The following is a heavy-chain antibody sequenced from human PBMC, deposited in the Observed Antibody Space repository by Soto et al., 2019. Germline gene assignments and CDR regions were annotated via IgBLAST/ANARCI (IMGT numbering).Heavy chain of an antibody. D-gene: IGHD2-21*01. Sequence: GGSLRLSCAASEFTFSNYDMHWVRQATGKGLEWVSTISTAGNTYSPGSVKGRFTISRENAKNSLYLQMNSLRVDDTAVYYCARGRDSGLYYFDYWGQGTLVTVSS. J-gene: IGHJ4*02. CDR3: ARGRDSGLYYFDY. CDR1: EFTFSNYD. CDR2: ISTAGNT. V-gene: IGHV3-13*01.